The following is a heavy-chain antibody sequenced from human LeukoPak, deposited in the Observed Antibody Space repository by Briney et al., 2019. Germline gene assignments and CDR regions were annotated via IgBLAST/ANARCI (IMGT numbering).Heavy chain of an antibody. J-gene: IGHJ6*03. D-gene: IGHD3-9*01. V-gene: IGHV1-46*01. CDR2: ITPSGDST. CDR3: ARDPSYDILTGYLNYYYYYYMDV. CDR1: GDTFSSYY. Sequence: ASVKVSCKASGDTFSSYYMHWVRQAPGQGLEWMGIITPSGDSTNYAQKFQGRVTMTRDTSISTAYMELSRLRSDDTAVYYCARDPSYDILTGYLNYYYYYYMDVWGKGTTVTISS.